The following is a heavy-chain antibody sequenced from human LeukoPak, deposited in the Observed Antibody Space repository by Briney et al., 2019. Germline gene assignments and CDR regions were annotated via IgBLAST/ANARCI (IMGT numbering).Heavy chain of an antibody. CDR1: GGSISSYY. Sequence: SETLSLTCTVSGGSISSYYWSWIRQPRGKGLEWIGNIYDSGSTSYNPSLKSRVTISVDTSKSQLSLKLNSVTAADTAVYYCARDKRVSGLDYWGQGTLFTVSS. CDR2: IYDSGST. V-gene: IGHV4-59*01. D-gene: IGHD5/OR15-5a*01. J-gene: IGHJ4*02. CDR3: ARDKRVSGLDY.